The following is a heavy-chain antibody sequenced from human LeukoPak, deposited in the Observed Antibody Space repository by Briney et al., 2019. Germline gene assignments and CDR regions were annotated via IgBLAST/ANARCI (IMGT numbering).Heavy chain of an antibody. CDR2: ISSSSSYI. V-gene: IGHV3-21*01. CDR1: GFTFSSYS. D-gene: IGHD6-6*01. CDR3: ARDGARQGAYFDY. Sequence: GGSLRLSCAASGFTFSSYSMYWVRQAPGKGLEWVSSISSSSSYIYYADSVKGRFTISRDNAKNSLYLQMNSLRAEDTAVYYCARDGARQGAYFDYWGQGTLVTVSS. J-gene: IGHJ4*02.